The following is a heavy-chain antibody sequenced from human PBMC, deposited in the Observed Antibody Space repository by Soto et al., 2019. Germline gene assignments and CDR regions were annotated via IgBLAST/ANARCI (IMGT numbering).Heavy chain of an antibody. J-gene: IGHJ6*02. CDR3: ARDPPATRHGMDV. V-gene: IGHV3-53*01. CDR2: IYSGGST. CDR1: GFTVSIDY. Sequence: ESLLLSCAASGFTVSIDYMSWVRQAAGKGLEWVSVIYSGGSTYYADSVRGRFTISRDNSKNTLYLQMKSLRAEDTAVYYCARDPPATRHGMDVWGQGTTVTVSS.